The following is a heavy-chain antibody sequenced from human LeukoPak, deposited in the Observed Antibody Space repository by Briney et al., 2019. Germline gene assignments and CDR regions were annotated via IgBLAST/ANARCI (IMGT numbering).Heavy chain of an antibody. J-gene: IGHJ4*02. D-gene: IGHD2-15*01. CDR2: IKEDGREK. CDR1: GFTFSSSW. V-gene: IGHV3-7*01. Sequence: GGSLRLSCATSGFTFSSSWMSWVRQAPGKGLECVANIKEDGREKYYVDSVKGRFTITRDNARNSLFLQMNSLRAEDTAVYYCAREDGYCSGGNCYSYFDSWGQGTLVTVSS. CDR3: AREDGYCSGGNCYSYFDS.